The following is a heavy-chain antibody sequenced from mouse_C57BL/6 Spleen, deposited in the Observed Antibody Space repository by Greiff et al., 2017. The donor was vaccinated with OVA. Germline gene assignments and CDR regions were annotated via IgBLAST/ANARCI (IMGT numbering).Heavy chain of an antibody. D-gene: IGHD1-1*01. Sequence: VQLQQSGPELVKPGASVKISCKASGYAFSSSWMNWVKQRPGKGLEWIGRIYPGDGDTNYNGKFKGKATLTADKSSSTAYMQLSSLTSEDSAVYFCARGGTTVVATGDYAMDYWGQGTSVTVSS. J-gene: IGHJ4*01. V-gene: IGHV1-82*01. CDR1: GYAFSSSW. CDR2: IYPGDGDT. CDR3: ARGGTTVVATGDYAMDY.